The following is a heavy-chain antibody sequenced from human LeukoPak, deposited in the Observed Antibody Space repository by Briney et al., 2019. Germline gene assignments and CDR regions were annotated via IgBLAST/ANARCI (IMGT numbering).Heavy chain of an antibody. D-gene: IGHD6-19*01. CDR3: ARGTVAGKAPY. Sequence: GGSLRLSCAASGFTFSSYSMNWVRQAPGKGLEWVSYISSSGGTIYYADSVKGRFSISRDNAKNSLHLQMNSLRAEDTAVYYCARGTVAGKAPYWGQGTLVTVSS. J-gene: IGHJ4*02. CDR2: ISSSGGTI. CDR1: GFTFSSYS. V-gene: IGHV3-48*01.